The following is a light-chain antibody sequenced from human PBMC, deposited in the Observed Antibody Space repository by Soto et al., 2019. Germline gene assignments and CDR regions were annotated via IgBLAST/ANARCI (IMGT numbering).Light chain of an antibody. CDR2: AAS. CDR3: QQLNSYTIT. J-gene: IGKJ5*01. V-gene: IGKV1-9*01. Sequence: DIQLTQSPSFLSASVGDRVTITCRASQGLSSDLAWYQQKPGKAPKLLIYAASTLQSGAPSRFSGSGSGTEFTLTISSLQPEDFATDYCQQLNSYTITFGQGTRLEIK. CDR1: QGLSSD.